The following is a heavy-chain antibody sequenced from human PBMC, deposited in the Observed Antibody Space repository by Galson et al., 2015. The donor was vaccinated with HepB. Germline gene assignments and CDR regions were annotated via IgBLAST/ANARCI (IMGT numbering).Heavy chain of an antibody. J-gene: IGHJ4*02. D-gene: IGHD2-8*02. V-gene: IGHV6-1*01. CDR1: GDSVSSNSAA. CDR3: ARTGGVPGAR. Sequence: CAISGDSVSSNSAAWNWIRQSPSRGLEWLGRTYYRSKWFNDYAVSVRGRIIIKPDTSKNQFALQLNSVTPEDTAVYYCARTGGVPGARWGQGTLVTVSS. CDR2: TYYRSKWFN.